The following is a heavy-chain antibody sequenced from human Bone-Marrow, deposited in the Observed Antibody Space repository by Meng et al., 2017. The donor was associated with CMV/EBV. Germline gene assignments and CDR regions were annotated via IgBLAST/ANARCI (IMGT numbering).Heavy chain of an antibody. D-gene: IGHD2-2*01. CDR3: AHEARHNAHALDV. V-gene: IGHV1-69*02. CDR1: GGTFSSYT. CDR2: IIPILGIA. J-gene: IGHJ6*02. Sequence: SVKVSCKASGGTFSSYTISWVRQAPGQGLEWMGRIIPILGIANYAQKFQGRVTITADTSTETAYMELSSVRSEDTAVYYCAHEARHNAHALDVWGQGTTVTVSS.